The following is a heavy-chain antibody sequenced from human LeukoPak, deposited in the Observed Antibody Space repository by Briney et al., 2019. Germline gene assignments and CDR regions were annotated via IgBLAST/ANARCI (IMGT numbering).Heavy chain of an antibody. V-gene: IGHV3-48*04. J-gene: IGHJ4*02. Sequence: GGSLRLSCAASGFTFGSYSMNWVRQAPGKGLEWVSYISSSSSTIYYADSVKGRFTISRDNAKNSLYLQMNSLRAEDTAVYYCAREVGASEFDYWGQGTLVTVSS. CDR3: AREVGASEFDY. D-gene: IGHD1-26*01. CDR2: ISSSSSTI. CDR1: GFTFGSYS.